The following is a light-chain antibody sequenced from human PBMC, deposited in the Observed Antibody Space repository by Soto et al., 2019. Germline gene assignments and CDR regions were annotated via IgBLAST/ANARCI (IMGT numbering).Light chain of an antibody. J-gene: IGKJ4*01. CDR3: QQRSNWPLT. V-gene: IGKV3-11*01. CDR2: DAS. Sequence: EVVLTQSPATLSSSPGDSVTLSCRASQSINTYLAWYQQKPGQAPRLLIYDASYRAAGIPSRFSGSGSGTDFTLTISSLEPADFAIYHCQQRSNWPLTFGGGTKVEI. CDR1: QSINTY.